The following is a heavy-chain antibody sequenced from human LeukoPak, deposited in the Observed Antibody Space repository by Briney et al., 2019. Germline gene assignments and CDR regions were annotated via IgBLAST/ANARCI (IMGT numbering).Heavy chain of an antibody. V-gene: IGHV1-18*01. CDR2: ISAYNGNT. CDR1: GYTFTSYG. J-gene: IGHJ4*02. CDR3: ARRGHYYDSSGYYYGGFDY. D-gene: IGHD3-22*01. Sequence: ASVKVSCKASGYTFTSYGISWVRQAPGQGLEWMGWISAYNGNTNYAQKLQGRVTMTTDTSTSTAYMEPRSLRSDDTTVYYCARRGHYYDSSGYYYGGFDYWGQGTLVTVSS.